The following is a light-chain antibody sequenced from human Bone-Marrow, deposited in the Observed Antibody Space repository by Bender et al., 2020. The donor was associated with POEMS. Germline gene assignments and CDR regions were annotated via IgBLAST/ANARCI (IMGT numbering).Light chain of an antibody. J-gene: IGLJ1*01. CDR1: KLGDKY. Sequence: SYELTQPPSVSVSPGQTATITCSGDKLGDKYVCWYQQKPGQSPVLVIYQDTKRPSGIPERFSGSNSGNTGTLTISDTQAVDEAEYYCQAWDSSRGVFGTGTKVTVL. CDR2: QDT. CDR3: QAWDSSRGV. V-gene: IGLV3-1*01.